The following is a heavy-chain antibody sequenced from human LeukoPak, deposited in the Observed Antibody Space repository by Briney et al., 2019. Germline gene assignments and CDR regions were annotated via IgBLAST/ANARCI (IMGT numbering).Heavy chain of an antibody. CDR3: VKGRRATTRYDALDI. D-gene: IGHD5-24*01. Sequence: PGGSLRLSCAASGLTFSTYGMYWVRQAPGKGLEWVAFIRYDGSSKYYADSVKGRFTISRDNSKNTLYLQMNSLRAEDTAVYFCVKGRRATTRYDALDIWGQGTMVTVSS. J-gene: IGHJ3*02. CDR2: IRYDGSSK. CDR1: GLTFSTYG. V-gene: IGHV3-30*02.